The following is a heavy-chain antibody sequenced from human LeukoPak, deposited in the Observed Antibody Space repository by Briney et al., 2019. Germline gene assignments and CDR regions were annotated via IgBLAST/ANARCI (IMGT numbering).Heavy chain of an antibody. Sequence: ASVKVSCKASGYTFTNYYMHWVRQAPGQGLDWMGWINPNSGGTNYAQKFQGRVTMTRDTSISTAYMELSRLRSDDTAVYYCARVQGYCSSTSCYPDTNFDYWGQGTLVTVSS. V-gene: IGHV1-2*02. J-gene: IGHJ4*02. CDR3: ARVQGYCSSTSCYPDTNFDY. D-gene: IGHD2-2*01. CDR1: GYTFTNYY. CDR2: INPNSGGT.